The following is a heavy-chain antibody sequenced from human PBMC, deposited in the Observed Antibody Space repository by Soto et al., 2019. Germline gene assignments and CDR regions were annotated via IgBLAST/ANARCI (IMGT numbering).Heavy chain of an antibody. Sequence: PSETLSLTCAVYGGSFSGYYWSWIRQPPGKGLEWIGEINHSGSTNYNPSLKSRVTISVDTSKNQFSLKLSSVTAADTAVYYCARGPRIAAAGYVDYWGQGTLVTVSS. D-gene: IGHD6-13*01. J-gene: IGHJ4*02. CDR2: INHSGST. CDR1: GGSFSGYY. CDR3: ARGPRIAAAGYVDY. V-gene: IGHV4-34*01.